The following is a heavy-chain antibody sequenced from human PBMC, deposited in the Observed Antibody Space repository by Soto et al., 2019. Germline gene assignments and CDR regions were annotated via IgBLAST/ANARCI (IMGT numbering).Heavy chain of an antibody. D-gene: IGHD3-22*01. J-gene: IGHJ1*01. Sequence: GGSLRLSCAASGFTFSSYAMTWVRQAPGKGLEWVSIISGSGGTTYYADAVKGRFAISRDNSKSTLYLQMNSLRAEDTAVYYCAKEDNYFDSSGYYLEYFHHWDQGTLGTVSS. CDR2: ISGSGGTT. V-gene: IGHV3-23*01. CDR1: GFTFSSYA. CDR3: AKEDNYFDSSGYYLEYFHH.